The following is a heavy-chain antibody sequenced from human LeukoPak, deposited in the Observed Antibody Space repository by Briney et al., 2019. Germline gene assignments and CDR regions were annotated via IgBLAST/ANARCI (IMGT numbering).Heavy chain of an antibody. CDR1: GGSIISYY. J-gene: IGHJ4*02. D-gene: IGHD5-24*01. Sequence: SETLSLTCTVSGGSIISYYWSWIRQPAGKGLEWIGRICTSGNTNYSPSLKSRVTMSVDTSENQFSLNLSSVTAADTAVYYCAREIGRDGYNRSFDYWGQGTLVTVSS. V-gene: IGHV4-4*07. CDR2: ICTSGNT. CDR3: AREIGRDGYNRSFDY.